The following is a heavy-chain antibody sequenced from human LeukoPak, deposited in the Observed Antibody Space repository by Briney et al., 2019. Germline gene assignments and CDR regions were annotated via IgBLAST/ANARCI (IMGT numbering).Heavy chain of an antibody. CDR1: GGSISSYY. D-gene: IGHD6-19*01. CDR2: IYYSGST. J-gene: IGHJ4*02. V-gene: IGHV4-59*01. Sequence: PSETLSLTCTVSGGSISSYYWSWIRQPPGKGLEWIGYIYYSGSTNYNPSLKSRVTISVDTSKNQFSLKLSSVTAADTAVYYCARDLAVAGYYFDYWGPGTLVTVSS. CDR3: ARDLAVAGYYFDY.